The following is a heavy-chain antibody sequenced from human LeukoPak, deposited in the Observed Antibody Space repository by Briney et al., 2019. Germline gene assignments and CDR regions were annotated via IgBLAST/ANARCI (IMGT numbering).Heavy chain of an antibody. J-gene: IGHJ4*02. CDR2: INPNSGST. Sequence: ASVKVSCKASGYTFTGYYMHWVRQAPGQGLEWMGWINPNSGSTSYAQKFQGRVTMTRDTSTSTVYMELSSLRSEDTAVYYCAREHSSGYYDYWGQGTLVTVSS. CDR1: GYTFTGYY. D-gene: IGHD3-22*01. CDR3: AREHSSGYYDY. V-gene: IGHV1-46*01.